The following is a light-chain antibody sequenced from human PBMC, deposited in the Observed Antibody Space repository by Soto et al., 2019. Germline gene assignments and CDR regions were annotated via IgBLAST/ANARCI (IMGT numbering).Light chain of an antibody. J-gene: IGKJ5*01. CDR2: GAS. CDR1: QSVSSSY. CDR3: QQYGNT. V-gene: IGKV3-20*01. Sequence: EIVLTQSPGTLCLSPGERATLSCRASQSVSSSYLAWYQQKPGQAPRLLIYGASSRATGIPDRFSGSGSGTDFTLTISRLEPEDFAVYYCQQYGNTFGQGTRLEIK.